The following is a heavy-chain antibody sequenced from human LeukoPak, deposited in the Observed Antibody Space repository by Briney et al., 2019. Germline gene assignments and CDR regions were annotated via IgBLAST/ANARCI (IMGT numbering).Heavy chain of an antibody. CDR3: GKGPRIAVADPGGY. CDR2: IRYDGSNK. J-gene: IGHJ4*02. CDR1: GFTFSSYG. V-gene: IGHV3-30*02. D-gene: IGHD6-19*01. Sequence: PGGSLRLSCAASGFTFSSYGMHWVRQAPGKGLEWVAFIRYDGSNKYYADSVKGRFTISRDNSKNTLYLQMNSLRAEDTAVYYCGKGPRIAVADPGGYWGQGTLVTVSS.